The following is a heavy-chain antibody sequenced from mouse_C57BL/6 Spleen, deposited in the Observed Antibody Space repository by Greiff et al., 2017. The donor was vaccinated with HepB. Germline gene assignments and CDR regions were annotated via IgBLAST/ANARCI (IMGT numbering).Heavy chain of an antibody. Sequence: VQLQQSGPELVKPGASVKISCKASGYAFSSSWMNWVKQRPGKGLEWIGRIYPGDGDTNYNGKFKGKATLTADKSSSTAYMQLSSLTSEDSAVYCCARGGYYAMDYWGQRTSVTVSS. CDR2: IYPGDGDT. J-gene: IGHJ4*01. V-gene: IGHV1-82*01. CDR3: ARGGYYAMDY. CDR1: GYAFSSSW.